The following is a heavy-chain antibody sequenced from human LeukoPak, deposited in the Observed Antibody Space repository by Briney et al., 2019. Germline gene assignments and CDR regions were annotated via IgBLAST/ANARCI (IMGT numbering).Heavy chain of an antibody. V-gene: IGHV3-11*04. CDR1: GFTFSDYY. D-gene: IGHD6-13*01. CDR3: AREIEGIAAAGSYFDY. J-gene: IGHJ4*02. CDR2: ISSSGSTI. Sequence: GGSLRLSCAASGFTFSDYYMSWIRQAPGKGLEWVSYISSSGSTIYYADSVKGRFTISRDNAKNSLYLQMNSLRAEDTAVYYCAREIEGIAAAGSYFDYWGQGTLLTVSS.